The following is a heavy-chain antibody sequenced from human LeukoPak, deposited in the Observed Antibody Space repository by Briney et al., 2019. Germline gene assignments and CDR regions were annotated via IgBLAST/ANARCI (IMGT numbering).Heavy chain of an antibody. CDR2: MYLSGTT. J-gene: IGHJ4*02. Sequence: SETLSLTCAVSGGSINSNYWWTWVRQSPGKGLEWIGEMYLSGTTHSNPSVKSRVTISIDKSKNQFFLNLSSVTAADTAVYYCAGLVGRYSSGLYYYYFDYWGQGTLVTVSS. V-gene: IGHV4-4*02. D-gene: IGHD3-22*01. CDR1: GGSINSNYW. CDR3: AGLVGRYSSGLYYYYFDY.